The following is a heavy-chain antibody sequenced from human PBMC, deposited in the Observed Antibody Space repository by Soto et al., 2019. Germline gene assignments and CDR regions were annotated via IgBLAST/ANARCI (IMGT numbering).Heavy chain of an antibody. CDR3: ARGPLGVLYSYYYYYYYGMDV. V-gene: IGHV1-8*02. D-gene: IGHD2-2*01. J-gene: IGHJ6*02. CDR2: MNPASGKI. CDR1: GYTFTSYG. Sequence: GASVKVSCKASGYTFTSYGISWVRQATGQGLERMGWMNPASGKIGYEQKFQGRVTMTRDTSISTAYMELSSLRSEDTAVYYCARGPLGVLYSYYYYYYYGMDVWGQGTSVTVSS.